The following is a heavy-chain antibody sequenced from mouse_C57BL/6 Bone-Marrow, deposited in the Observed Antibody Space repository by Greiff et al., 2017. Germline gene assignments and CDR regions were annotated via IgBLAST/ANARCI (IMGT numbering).Heavy chain of an antibody. CDR1: GFTFSDYG. D-gene: IGHD2-2*01. CDR3: ARPYGYDG. Sequence: EVKLMESGGGLVKPGGSLKLSCAASGFTFSDYGMHWVRQAPEKGLEWVAYISSGSSTIYYADTVKGRFTISRDNAKNTLFLQMTSLRAEDTAMYYCARPYGYDGWGQGTLVTVSA. J-gene: IGHJ3*02. CDR2: ISSGSSTI. V-gene: IGHV5-17*01.